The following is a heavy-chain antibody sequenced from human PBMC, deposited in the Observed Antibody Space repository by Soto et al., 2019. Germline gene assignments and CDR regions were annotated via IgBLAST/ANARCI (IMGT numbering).Heavy chain of an antibody. J-gene: IGHJ6*02. CDR1: GGTFSSYA. CDR2: IIPIFGTA. Sequence: QVQLVQSGAEVKKPGSSVKVSCKASGGTFSSYAISWVRQAPGQGLEWMGGIIPIFGTANYAQKFQGRVTITADESTSTAYMELSSLRSEDTAVYYCARRFKMTTVSHYYYYGMDVWGQGTTVTVSS. V-gene: IGHV1-69*01. D-gene: IGHD4-17*01. CDR3: ARRFKMTTVSHYYYYGMDV.